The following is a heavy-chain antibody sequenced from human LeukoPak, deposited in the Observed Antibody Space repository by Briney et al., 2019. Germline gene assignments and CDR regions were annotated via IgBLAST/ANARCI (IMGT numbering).Heavy chain of an antibody. CDR1: GGSFSGYY. J-gene: IGHJ5*02. CDR2: INHSGST. CDR3: ARRNYWFDP. V-gene: IGHV4-34*01. Sequence: PSETLSLTCAVYGGSFSGYYWSWIRQPPGKGLEWIGEINHSGSTNYNPSLKSRVTTSVDTSKNQFSLKLSSVTAADTAVYYCARRNYWFDPWGQGTLVTVSS.